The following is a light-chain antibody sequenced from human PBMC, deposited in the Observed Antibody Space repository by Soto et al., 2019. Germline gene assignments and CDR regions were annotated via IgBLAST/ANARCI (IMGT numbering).Light chain of an antibody. CDR3: CSYAGSYTFV. CDR2: DVS. Sequence: QSVLTQPRSVSGSPGQSVTISCTGTSSDVGVYNYVSWNQQYPGKAPKIMIYDVSKRPSGVPDRFSGSKSDNTASLTISGLQAEDEADYYCCSYAGSYTFVFGIGTKVTVL. V-gene: IGLV2-11*01. CDR1: SSDVGVYNY. J-gene: IGLJ1*01.